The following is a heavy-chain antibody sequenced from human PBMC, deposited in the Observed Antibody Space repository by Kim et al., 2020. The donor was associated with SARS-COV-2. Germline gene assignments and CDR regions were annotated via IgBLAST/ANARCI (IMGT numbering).Heavy chain of an antibody. CDR1: GGTFSSYA. CDR3: ARNLGYCSGGSCYSGAFDI. CDR2: IIPIFGTA. Sequence: SVKVSCKASGGTFSSYAISWVRQAPGQGLEWMGGIIPIFGTANYAQKFQGRVTITADESTSTAYMELSSLRSEDTAVYYCARNLGYCSGGSCYSGAFDIWGQGTMVTVSS. D-gene: IGHD2-15*01. J-gene: IGHJ3*02. V-gene: IGHV1-69*13.